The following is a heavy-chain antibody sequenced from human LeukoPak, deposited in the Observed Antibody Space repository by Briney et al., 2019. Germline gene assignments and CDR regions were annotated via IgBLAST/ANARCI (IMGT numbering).Heavy chain of an antibody. J-gene: IGHJ6*03. V-gene: IGHV1-69*05. CDR3: ARVAVVVPAAKYYMDV. Sequence: SVKVSCKASGGTFSSYAISWVRQAPGQGLEWMGRIIPIFGTANYAQKFQGRVTITTDESTSTAYMELSSLGSEDTAVYYCARVAVVVPAAKYYMDVWGKGTTVTVSS. CDR1: GGTFSSYA. CDR2: IIPIFGTA. D-gene: IGHD2-2*01.